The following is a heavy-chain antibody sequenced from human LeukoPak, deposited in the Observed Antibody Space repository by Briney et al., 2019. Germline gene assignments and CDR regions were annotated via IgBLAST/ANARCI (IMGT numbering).Heavy chain of an antibody. J-gene: IGHJ5*02. CDR2: IYYSGST. V-gene: IGHV4-59*01. Sequence: PSETLSFTCTVSGGSISSYYWSWIRQPPGKGLEWIGYIYYSGSTNYNPSLKSRVTISVDPSKNQFSLKLSSVTAADTAVYYCARDPYGDYVFDPWGQGTLVTVSS. CDR3: ARDPYGDYVFDP. CDR1: GGSISSYY. D-gene: IGHD4-17*01.